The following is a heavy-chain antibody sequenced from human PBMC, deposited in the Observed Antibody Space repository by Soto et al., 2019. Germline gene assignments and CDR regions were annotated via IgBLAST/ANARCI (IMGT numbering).Heavy chain of an antibody. CDR1: GFSLSTSGVG. J-gene: IGHJ4*02. CDR2: IYWDDDK. D-gene: IGHD3-22*01. CDR3: AHRVDSSGYYYVNSFDY. V-gene: IGHV2-5*02. Sequence: QITLKESGPTLVKPTQTLTLTCTFSGFSLSTSGVGVGWIRQPPGKALEWLALIYWDDDKRYSPSLKSRLTITKDPSKNQVVLTMTNMDPVDTATNYWAHRVDSSGYYYVNSFDYWGQGTLVTVSS.